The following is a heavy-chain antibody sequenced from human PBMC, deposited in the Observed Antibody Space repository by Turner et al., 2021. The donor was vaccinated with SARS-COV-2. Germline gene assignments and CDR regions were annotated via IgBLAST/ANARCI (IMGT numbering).Heavy chain of an antibody. D-gene: IGHD2-21*01. J-gene: IGHJ6*02. V-gene: IGHV4-39*01. CDR1: GRPISSSSYY. Sequence: QLQLQESGPGLVKPSETLSLSCTVSGRPISSSSYYWGWIRQPPGKGLEWIGSIYYSGSAYYNPSLKSRVTISVDTSKNQFSLKLSSVTAADTAVYYCAGEVVVLATTHYGMDVWGQGTTVTVSS. CDR3: AGEVVVLATTHYGMDV. CDR2: IYYSGSA.